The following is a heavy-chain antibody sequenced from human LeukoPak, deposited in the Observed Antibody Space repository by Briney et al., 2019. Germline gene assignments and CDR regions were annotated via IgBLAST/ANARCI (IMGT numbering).Heavy chain of an antibody. Sequence: ASVKVSCKVSGYTLTELSMHWVRQAPGKGLEWMGGFDPEDGETIYAQKFQGRVTMTEDTSTDTAYMELSSLRSEDTAVYYCATDPPIFGVVPYYYYGMDVWGQGTTVTVSS. J-gene: IGHJ6*02. D-gene: IGHD3-3*01. CDR1: GYTLTELS. CDR2: FDPEDGET. CDR3: ATDPPIFGVVPYYYYGMDV. V-gene: IGHV1-24*01.